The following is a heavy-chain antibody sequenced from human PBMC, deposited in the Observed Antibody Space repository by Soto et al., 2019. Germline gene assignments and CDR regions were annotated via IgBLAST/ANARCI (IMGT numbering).Heavy chain of an antibody. D-gene: IGHD2-15*01. J-gene: IGHJ5*02. Sequence: ASVKVSCKASGGTFSSYAISWVRQAPGQGLEWMGGIIPIFGTAIYAQKFQGRVTMTEDTSTDTAYMELSSLRSEDTAVYYCATRGYCSGGSCYGNWFDPWGQGTLVTVSS. CDR2: IIPIFGTA. CDR1: GGTFSSYA. V-gene: IGHV1-69*06. CDR3: ATRGYCSGGSCYGNWFDP.